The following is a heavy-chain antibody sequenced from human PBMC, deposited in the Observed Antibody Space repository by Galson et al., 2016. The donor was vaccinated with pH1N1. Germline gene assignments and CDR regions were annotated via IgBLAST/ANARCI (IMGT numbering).Heavy chain of an antibody. CDR2: ISTEGSSV. CDR1: GFTFSSFW. D-gene: IGHD7-27*01. CDR3: ARVRLILPGDPTGYFDL. J-gene: IGHJ4*02. Sequence: PLRLSCAASGFTFSSFWMHWVRQVPGKGLVWVSRISTEGSSVSYADSVKGRFTISRDNARSTLYLEMNSLTAEDTALYYCARVRLILPGDPTGYFDLWGQGALVTVSS. V-gene: IGHV3-74*01.